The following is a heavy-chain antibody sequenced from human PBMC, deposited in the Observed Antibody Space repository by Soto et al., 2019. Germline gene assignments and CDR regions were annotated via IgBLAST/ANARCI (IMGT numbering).Heavy chain of an antibody. J-gene: IGHJ4*02. CDR1: GFTFSSYS. CDR3: ARDRPSYGDYAVDY. CDR2: ISSSSSYI. V-gene: IGHV3-21*01. D-gene: IGHD4-17*01. Sequence: GGSLRLSCAASGFTFSSYSMNWVRQAPGKGLEWVSSISSSSSYIYYADSVKGRFTISRDNAKNSLYLQMNSLRAEDTAVYYCARDRPSYGDYAVDYWGQGTLVTVSS.